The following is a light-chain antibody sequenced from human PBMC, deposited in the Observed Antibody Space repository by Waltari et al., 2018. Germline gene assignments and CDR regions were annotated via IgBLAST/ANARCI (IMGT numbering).Light chain of an antibody. J-gene: IGKJ2*01. CDR3: QQYGSSPRYT. Sequence: EIVLTQSPGTLSLSPGERVTLSCRASQTVISSYLAWYQQKPGQAPRLLIYETSSRATGIPDRFSGSRSGTDFTLTISRLEPEDSVVYYCQQYGSSPRYTFGQGTKLEIK. CDR1: QTVISSY. V-gene: IGKV3-20*01. CDR2: ETS.